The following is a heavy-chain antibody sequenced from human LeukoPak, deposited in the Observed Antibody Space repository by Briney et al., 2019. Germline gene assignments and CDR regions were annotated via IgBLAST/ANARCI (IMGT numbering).Heavy chain of an antibody. V-gene: IGHV1-8*01. J-gene: IGHJ3*02. Sequence: GASVKVSCKASGYTFTSYDINWVRQATGQGLEWMGWMNPNSGNAGYAQKFQGRVTMTRNTSISTAYMELSSLRSEDTAVYYCARDMELTTGDAFDIWGQGTMVTVSS. CDR1: GYTFTSYD. CDR3: ARDMELTTGDAFDI. D-gene: IGHD1-7*01. CDR2: MNPNSGNA.